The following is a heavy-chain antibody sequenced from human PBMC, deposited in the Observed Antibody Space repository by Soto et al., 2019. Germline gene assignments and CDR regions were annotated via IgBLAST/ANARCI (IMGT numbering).Heavy chain of an antibody. CDR1: GYTFTSYD. Sequence: ASVKVSCKASGYTFTSYDSNWVRQATGQGLEWMGWMNPNSGNTGYAQKFQGRVTMTRNTSISTAYMELSSLRSEDTAVYYCARENTPNWNYWGYRTTYYYYMDVWGKGTTVTVS. CDR2: MNPNSGNT. D-gene: IGHD1-7*01. V-gene: IGHV1-8*01. CDR3: ARENTPNWNYWGYRTTYYYYMDV. J-gene: IGHJ6*03.